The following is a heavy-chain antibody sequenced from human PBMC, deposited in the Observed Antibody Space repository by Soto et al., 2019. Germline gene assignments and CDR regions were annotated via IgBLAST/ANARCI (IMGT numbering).Heavy chain of an antibody. CDR3: ARSVAAAGTAYYYYYGMDV. CDR2: IIPIFGTA. D-gene: IGHD6-13*01. CDR1: GGTFGSYA. J-gene: IGHJ6*02. Sequence: SVKVSCKASGGTFGSYAISWVRQAPGQGLEWMGGIIPIFGTANYAQKFQGRVTITADESTSTAYMELSSLRSEDTAVYYCARSVAAAGTAYYYYYGMDVWGQGTTVTVSS. V-gene: IGHV1-69*13.